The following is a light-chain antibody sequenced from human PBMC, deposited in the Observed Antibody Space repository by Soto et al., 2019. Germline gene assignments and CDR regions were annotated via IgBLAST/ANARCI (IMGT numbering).Light chain of an antibody. CDR3: QQYNNFPCT. Sequence: DIQMTQSPSTLSASVGDRVTITCRASQSISSWLAWYQQKPGKVPKLLIFKASTLQSGVPSRFSGSESGTEFTLTISSLQPDDFATYYCQQYNNFPCTFGQGTKVEIK. V-gene: IGKV1-5*03. CDR2: KAS. J-gene: IGKJ1*01. CDR1: QSISSW.